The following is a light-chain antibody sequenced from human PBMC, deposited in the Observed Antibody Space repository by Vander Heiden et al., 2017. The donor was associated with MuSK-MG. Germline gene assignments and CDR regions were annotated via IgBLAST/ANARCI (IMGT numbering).Light chain of an antibody. J-gene: IGKJ5*01. CDR1: HDINTL. Sequence: DIQLTQSPSFLSASVGDRVTVTGRASHDINTLLAWSQQTPGKAPTLLLYAASKLQSEVPSRISGSGSATDFTLTISLLQPEDFATYYCQQLRSYPSTFGQGTLLEIK. CDR3: QQLRSYPST. CDR2: AAS. V-gene: IGKV1-9*01.